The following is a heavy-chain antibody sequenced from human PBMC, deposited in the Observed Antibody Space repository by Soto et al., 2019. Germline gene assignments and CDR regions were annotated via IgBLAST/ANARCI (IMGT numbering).Heavy chain of an antibody. Sequence: GASVKVSCKASGYTFTSYDINWVRQATGQGLEWMGWMNPNSGNTGYAQKFQGRVTMTRNTSISTAYMELSSLRSEDTAVYYCARAPKQTYYYDSSCYYYVDLFASWGQGSLVSVSS. V-gene: IGHV1-8*01. D-gene: IGHD3-22*01. CDR1: GYTFTSYD. CDR2: MNPNSGNT. CDR3: ARAPKQTYYYDSSCYYYVDLFAS. J-gene: IGHJ5*01.